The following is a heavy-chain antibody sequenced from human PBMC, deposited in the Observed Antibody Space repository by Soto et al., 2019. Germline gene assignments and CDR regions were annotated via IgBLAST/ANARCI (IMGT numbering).Heavy chain of an antibody. D-gene: IGHD6-6*01. CDR3: AKKGEQLQFHYYYYMDV. J-gene: IGHJ6*03. CDR2: ISGSGGST. V-gene: IGHV3-23*01. Sequence: GGSLRLSCAASGFTFSSYAMSWVRQAPGKGLEWVSAISGSGGSTYYADSVKGRFTISRDNSKNTLYLQMNSLRAEDTAVYYCAKKGEQLQFHYYYYMDVWGKGTTVTVSS. CDR1: GFTFSSYA.